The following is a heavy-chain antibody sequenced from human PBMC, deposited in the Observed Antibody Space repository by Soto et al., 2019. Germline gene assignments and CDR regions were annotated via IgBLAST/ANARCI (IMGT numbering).Heavy chain of an antibody. CDR1: GYTFTSYA. CDR3: AREGPSAWLLQELNAFDI. J-gene: IGHJ3*02. Sequence: QVQLVQSGAEVKKPGASVKVSCKASGYTFTSYAMHWVRQAPGQRIEWMGWINAGNGNTKYSQKFQGRVTITRDTSASTAYMELSSLRSQDTAVYYCAREGPSAWLLQELNAFDIWGQGTMVTVSS. V-gene: IGHV1-3*01. D-gene: IGHD4-4*01. CDR2: INAGNGNT.